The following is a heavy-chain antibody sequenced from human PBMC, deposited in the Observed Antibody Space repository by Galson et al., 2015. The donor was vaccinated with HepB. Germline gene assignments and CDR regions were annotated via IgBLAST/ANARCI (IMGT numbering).Heavy chain of an antibody. Sequence: TLSLTCTVSGGSISSGGYSWSWIRQPPGKGLEWIGYIYYSGSTYYNPSLKSRVTISVDTSKNQFSLKLSSVTAADTAVYYCARDYGDYESYFDYWGQGTLVTVSS. CDR1: GGSISSGGYS. D-gene: IGHD4-17*01. J-gene: IGHJ4*02. V-gene: IGHV4-30-4*07. CDR2: IYYSGST. CDR3: ARDYGDYESYFDY.